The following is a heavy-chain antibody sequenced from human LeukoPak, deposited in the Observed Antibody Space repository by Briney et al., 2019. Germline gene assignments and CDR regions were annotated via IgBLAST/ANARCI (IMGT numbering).Heavy chain of an antibody. CDR3: AKEGYYDSSGYYVYYFDY. Sequence: GRSLRLSCAASGFTFSSYGMHWVRQAPGKGLEWVAVIWYDGSNKYYADSVKGRFTISRDNSKNTLYLQMNSLRAEDTAVYYCAKEGYYDSSGYYVYYFDYWGQGTLVIVSS. D-gene: IGHD3-22*01. V-gene: IGHV3-33*06. J-gene: IGHJ4*02. CDR1: GFTFSSYG. CDR2: IWYDGSNK.